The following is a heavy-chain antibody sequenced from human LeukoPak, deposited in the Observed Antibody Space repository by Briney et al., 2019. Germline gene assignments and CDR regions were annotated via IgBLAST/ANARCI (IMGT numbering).Heavy chain of an antibody. J-gene: IGHJ3*01. CDR1: GGSISSGGYS. CDR3: ASAHTTPGFDAFDV. CDR2: IYHTGTT. V-gene: IGHV4-30-2*01. Sequence: PSETLSLTCAVSGGSISSGGYSWSWIRQPPGKGLEWIGYIYHTGTTYYNPSLKSRVTISMDRSKSQFSLRLTSVTAADTAVYFCASAHTTPGFDAFDVWGQGTMVTVSS. D-gene: IGHD1-26*01.